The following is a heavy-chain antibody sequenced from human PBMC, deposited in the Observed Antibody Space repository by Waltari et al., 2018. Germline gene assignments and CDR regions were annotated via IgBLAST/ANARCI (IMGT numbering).Heavy chain of an antibody. CDR2: IYHSGGT. CDR1: GYSISSGYY. Sequence: QVQLQESGPGLVKPSETLSLTCAVSGYSISSGYYWGWIRQPPGTGLEWIGSIYHSGGTDYHPAIKSRATRSVDPSKNQFSLKLSSVTAADTAVYYCARQTFYRIAAAGAVTDAFDIWGQGTMVTVSS. V-gene: IGHV4-38-2*01. D-gene: IGHD6-13*01. CDR3: ARQTFYRIAAAGAVTDAFDI. J-gene: IGHJ3*02.